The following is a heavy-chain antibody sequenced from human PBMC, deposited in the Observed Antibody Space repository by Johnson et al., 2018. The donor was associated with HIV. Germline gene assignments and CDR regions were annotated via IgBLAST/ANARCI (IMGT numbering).Heavy chain of an antibody. CDR2: ISYDGSNK. CDR3: ARDYSSSGAFDI. J-gene: IGHJ3*02. Sequence: QVQLVESGGGLVKPGGSLRLSCAASGFTFSDYYMSWIRQAPGKGLEWVAVISYDGSNKYYADSVKGRFTISRENAKNSLYLQMNSLRAEDTAVYYCARDYSSSGAFDIWGQGTMVTVSS. CDR1: GFTFSDYY. D-gene: IGHD6-6*01. V-gene: IGHV3-30-3*01.